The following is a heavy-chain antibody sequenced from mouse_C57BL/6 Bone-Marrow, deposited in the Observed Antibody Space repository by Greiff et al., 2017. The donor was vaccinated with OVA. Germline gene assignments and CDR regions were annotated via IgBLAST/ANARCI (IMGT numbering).Heavy chain of an antibody. J-gene: IGHJ4*01. CDR2: IYPRDGST. D-gene: IGHD3-1*01. Sequence: VQLQHSGPELVKPGASVKLSCKASGYTFTSYDINWVKQRPGQGLEWIGWIYPRDGSTKYNEKFKGKATLTVDTSSSTAYMELHSLTSEDSAVYFCAREGTSGYYYAMDYWGQGTSVTVSS. CDR3: AREGTSGYYYAMDY. CDR1: GYTFTSYD. V-gene: IGHV1-85*01.